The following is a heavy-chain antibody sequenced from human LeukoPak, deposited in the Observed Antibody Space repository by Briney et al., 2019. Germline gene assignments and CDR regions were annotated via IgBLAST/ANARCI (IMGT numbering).Heavy chain of an antibody. D-gene: IGHD2-8*01. J-gene: IGHJ4*02. CDR1: GGSISSSSYY. Sequence: SETLSLTCTVSGGSISSSSYYWGWIRQPPGKGPEWIGSIYYSGSTYYNPSLKSRVTISVDTSKNQFSLKLSSVTAADTAVYYCAAIVLMVLAPEPDYWGQGTLVTVSS. V-gene: IGHV4-39*01. CDR3: AAIVLMVLAPEPDY. CDR2: IYYSGST.